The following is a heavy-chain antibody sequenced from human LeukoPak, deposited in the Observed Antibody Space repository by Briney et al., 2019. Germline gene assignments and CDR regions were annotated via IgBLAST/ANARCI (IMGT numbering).Heavy chain of an antibody. J-gene: IGHJ2*01. Sequence: GGSLRLSCAASGFTFSSYAMSWVRQAPGKGLEWVSTISDSGANTYYADSVRGRFTISRDNSKNTLYLQKNSLRADDTAIYYCAKSMTLQWRGFFDLWGRGTHVTVSS. D-gene: IGHD6-19*01. CDR3: AKSMTLQWRGFFDL. CDR1: GFTFSSYA. CDR2: ISDSGANT. V-gene: IGHV3-23*01.